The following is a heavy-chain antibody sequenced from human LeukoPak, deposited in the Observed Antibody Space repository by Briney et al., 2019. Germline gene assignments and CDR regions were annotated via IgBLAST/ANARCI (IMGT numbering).Heavy chain of an antibody. J-gene: IGHJ4*02. CDR3: AKDVPTAYFDY. V-gene: IGHV3-30*02. D-gene: IGHD2-2*01. CDR2: VRYDETTK. CDR1: GFTFSSYA. Sequence: GGSLRLSCAASGFTFSSYAMHWVRQAPGKGLEWVAFVRYDETTKFYADSVKGRFTISRDNSKTTLYLQMNSLRAEDTAVYYCAKDVPTAYFDYWGQGTLVTVSS.